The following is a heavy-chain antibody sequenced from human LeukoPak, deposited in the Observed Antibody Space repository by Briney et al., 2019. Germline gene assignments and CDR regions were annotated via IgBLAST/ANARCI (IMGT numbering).Heavy chain of an antibody. CDR3: TRDMQSYNWNYVPDY. V-gene: IGHV3-49*03. CDR2: IRSKAYGGTT. J-gene: IGHJ4*02. Sequence: GGSPRLSCTASGFTFGDYAMSWFRQAPGKGLEWVGFIRSKAYGGTTEYAASVKGRFTISRDDSKSIAYLQMNSLKTEDTAVYYCTRDMQSYNWNYVPDYWGQGTLVTVSS. CDR1: GFTFGDYA. D-gene: IGHD1-7*01.